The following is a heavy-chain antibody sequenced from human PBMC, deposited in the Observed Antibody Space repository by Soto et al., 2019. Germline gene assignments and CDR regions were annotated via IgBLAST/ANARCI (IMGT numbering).Heavy chain of an antibody. CDR2: IYHSGST. V-gene: IGHV4-30-2*01. CDR1: GGSISSGGYS. D-gene: IGHD3-3*01. J-gene: IGHJ6*02. CDR3: ARVPQDYDFWSGYPDV. Sequence: PSETLSLTCAVSGGSISSGGYSWSWIRQPPGKGLEWIGYIYHSGSTYYNPSLKSRVTISVDRSKNQFPLKLSSVTAADTAVYYCARVPQDYDFWSGYPDVWGQGTTVTVSS.